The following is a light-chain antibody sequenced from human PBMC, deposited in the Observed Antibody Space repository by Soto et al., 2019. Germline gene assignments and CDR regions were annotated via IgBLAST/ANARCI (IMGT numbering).Light chain of an antibody. J-gene: IGLJ1*01. CDR2: EVN. V-gene: IGLV2-14*01. CDR1: SSDVGGYNY. Sequence: QSALTQPASVSGSPGQPITISCTGTSSDVGGYNYVSWYQKHPGKAPKLMIYEVNNRPSGVSNRFSGSKSGNTASLTISGLQAEDEADYYCTSYTSSSTYGFGTGTKVTVL. CDR3: TSYTSSSTYG.